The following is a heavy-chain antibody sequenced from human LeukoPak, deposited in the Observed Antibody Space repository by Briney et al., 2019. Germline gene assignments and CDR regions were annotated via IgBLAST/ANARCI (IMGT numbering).Heavy chain of an antibody. J-gene: IGHJ4*02. V-gene: IGHV3-30*03. D-gene: IGHD3-22*01. CDR2: ISYDGSKK. CDR1: GFTFNYFG. Sequence: GRSLRRSCAASGFTFNYFGMHWVRQAPGKGLDWGAIISYDGSKKFYADSVKGRFTISRDNSKNTLYLQMNSLRAEDTAVYYCVRDADTSGYYSYFDHWGQGTLVTVSS. CDR3: VRDADTSGYYSYFDH.